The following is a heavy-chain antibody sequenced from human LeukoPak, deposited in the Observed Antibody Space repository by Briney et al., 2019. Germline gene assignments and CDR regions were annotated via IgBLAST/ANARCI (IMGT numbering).Heavy chain of an antibody. CDR1: GFTFSDYY. D-gene: IGHD3-10*01. V-gene: IGHV3-11*01. Sequence: PGGSLRLSCAAPGFTFSDYYMSWIRQAPGKGLEWVSYISSSGSTIYYADSVKGRFTISRDNAKNSLYLQMNSLRAGDTAVYYCARGGIWFGELSLAYYFDYWGQGTLVTVSS. CDR3: ARGGIWFGELSLAYYFDY. CDR2: ISSSGSTI. J-gene: IGHJ4*02.